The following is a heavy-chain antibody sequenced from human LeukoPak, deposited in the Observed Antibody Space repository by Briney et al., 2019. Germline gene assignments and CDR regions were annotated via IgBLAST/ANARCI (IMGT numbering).Heavy chain of an antibody. CDR1: GGTFSSYA. V-gene: IGHV1-69*04. Sequence: ASVKVSCKASGGTFSSYAISWVRQAPGQGLEWMGRIIPILGIANYAQKFQGRVTITADKSTSTAYMELSSLRSEDTAVYYCARANSGIVGATTVDYWGRGTLVTVSS. J-gene: IGHJ4*02. CDR3: ARANSGIVGATTVDY. D-gene: IGHD1-26*01. CDR2: IIPILGIA.